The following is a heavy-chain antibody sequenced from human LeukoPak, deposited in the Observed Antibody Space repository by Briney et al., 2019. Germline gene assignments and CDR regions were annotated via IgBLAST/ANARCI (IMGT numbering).Heavy chain of an antibody. D-gene: IGHD6-6*01. CDR2: IRQDGSEK. CDR1: GFTFSSYW. CDR3: AREKYSSSTVGY. V-gene: IGHV3-7*01. Sequence: GGSLRLSCAASGFTFSSYWMSWVRQAPGKGLEWVANIRQDGSEKYYVDYVKGRFTISRDNAKNSLYLQMNSLRAEDTAVYYCAREKYSSSTVGYWGQGTLVTVSS. J-gene: IGHJ4*02.